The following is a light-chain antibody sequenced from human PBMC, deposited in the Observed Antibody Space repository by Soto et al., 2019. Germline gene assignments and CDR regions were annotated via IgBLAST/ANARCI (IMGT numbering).Light chain of an antibody. V-gene: IGLV1-40*01. CDR3: QSYDSSPNRV. CDR1: SSNIGANYD. J-gene: IGLJ1*01. Sequence: QSVLSQPPSVSGAPGQRITISCTGSSSNIGANYDVHWYRHLPGTAPKLLISGDNNRPSGVPDRFSGSKSGTSASLAITGLQPEDEADYYCQSYDSSPNRVFGTGTKLTVL. CDR2: GDN.